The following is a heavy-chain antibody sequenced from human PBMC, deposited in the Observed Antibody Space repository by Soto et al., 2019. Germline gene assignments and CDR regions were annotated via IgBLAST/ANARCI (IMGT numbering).Heavy chain of an antibody. CDR3: ASRSPTGYYNY. CDR2: IGSSSSYT. D-gene: IGHD3-9*01. CDR1: GFPFSDYY. J-gene: IGHJ4*02. Sequence: QVQLVESGGGLVKPGGSLRLSCAASGFPFSDYYMSWIRQAPGKGLVWVSSIGSSSSYTNYADSVKGRFTISRDNAKNSLYLQMNSLRAEDTDVYYCASRSPTGYYNYWGQGTLVTVSA. V-gene: IGHV3-11*05.